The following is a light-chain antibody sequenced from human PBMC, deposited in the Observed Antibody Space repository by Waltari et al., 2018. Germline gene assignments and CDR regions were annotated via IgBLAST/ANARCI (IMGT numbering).Light chain of an antibody. Sequence: EIVMTQSPATQSVSPGERATLSCRASQSVTSNLAWYQQKPGQAPRLLIYGASTRAAGVPARFSGSGSGTEFTLTISSMQSEDFATYYCQQYSISPLIFGQGTRLEIK. CDR2: GAS. CDR1: QSVTSN. V-gene: IGKV3-15*01. J-gene: IGKJ5*01. CDR3: QQYSISPLI.